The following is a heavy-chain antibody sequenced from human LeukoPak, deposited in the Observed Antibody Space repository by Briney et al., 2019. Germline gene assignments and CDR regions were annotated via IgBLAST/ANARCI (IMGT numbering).Heavy chain of an antibody. CDR2: INHSGST. J-gene: IGHJ3*02. CDR3: ARFPCSGDSCYSGIRAFDI. Sequence: SETLSLTCAVYGGSFSTYYWNWIRQSPGEGLEWIGEINHSGSTNSNPSLKSRVTILIDTSKNQFSLKLSSVTAADTAVYYCARFPCSGDSCYSGIRAFDIWGQGTMVIVSS. D-gene: IGHD2-15*01. V-gene: IGHV4-34*01. CDR1: GGSFSTYY.